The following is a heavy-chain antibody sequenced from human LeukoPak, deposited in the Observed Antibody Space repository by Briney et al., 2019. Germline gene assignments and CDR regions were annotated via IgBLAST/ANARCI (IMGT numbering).Heavy chain of an antibody. D-gene: IGHD7-27*01. J-gene: IGHJ4*02. CDR3: ARDLAWGAFDY. Sequence: GGSLRLSCAASGFTLSNHGMNWVRQAPGKGLEWLSGISPRGGGTYYADSVKGRFTISRDDSKSTLSLQMNSLRVEDTAVYYCARDLAWGAFDYWGQGTLVSVSS. V-gene: IGHV3-23*01. CDR2: ISPRGGGT. CDR1: GFTLSNHG.